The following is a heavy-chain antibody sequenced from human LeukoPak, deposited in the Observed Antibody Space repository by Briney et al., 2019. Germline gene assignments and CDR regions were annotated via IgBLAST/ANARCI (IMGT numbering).Heavy chain of an antibody. CDR1: GFTFSSYA. CDR3: ARVRGYCSSTSCYSLDY. J-gene: IGHJ4*02. CDR2: KSYDGSNK. D-gene: IGHD2-2*02. Sequence: GRSLRLSCAASGFTFSSYAMHWVRQAPGKGLEWVAVKSYDGSNKYYADSVKGRFTISRDNSKNTLYLQMNSLRAEDTAVYYCARVRGYCSSTSCYSLDYWGQGTLVTVSS. V-gene: IGHV3-30*04.